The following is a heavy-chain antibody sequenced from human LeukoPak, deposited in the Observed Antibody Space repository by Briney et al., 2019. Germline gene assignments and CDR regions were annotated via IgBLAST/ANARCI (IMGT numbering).Heavy chain of an antibody. J-gene: IGHJ3*02. CDR1: GGSISSGGYY. D-gene: IGHD3-9*01. V-gene: IGHV4-31*03. Sequence: SQTLSLTCTVSGGSISSGGYYWSWIRQHPGKGLEWIEYIYYSGSTYYNPSLKSRVTISVDTSKNHFSLKLSSVTAADTAVYYCARVHQTGYSIFDIWGQGTMVTVSS. CDR2: IYYSGST. CDR3: ARVHQTGYSIFDI.